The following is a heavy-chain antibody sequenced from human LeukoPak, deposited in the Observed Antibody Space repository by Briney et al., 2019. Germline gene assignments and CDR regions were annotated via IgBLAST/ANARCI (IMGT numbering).Heavy chain of an antibody. V-gene: IGHV1-46*01. Sequence: GASVEVSCKASGYTFTSYYIHWVRQAPGQGLEWMGIINPGGGSTSYAQNFQGRVTMTRDTSTSTVYMELSSLRSEDTAIYYCARGGDNSYFDYWGQGTLVTVSS. J-gene: IGHJ4*02. CDR2: INPGGGST. CDR3: ARGGDNSYFDY. CDR1: GYTFTSYY. D-gene: IGHD4-23*01.